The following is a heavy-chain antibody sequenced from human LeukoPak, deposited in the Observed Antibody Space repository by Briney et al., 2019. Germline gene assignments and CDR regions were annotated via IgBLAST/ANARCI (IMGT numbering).Heavy chain of an antibody. Sequence: ASVKVSCKASGYTFTDYYMHWVRQAPGQGLEWMGWINPHSAGTNYAQKFEGRVTMTRDTSISTAYMELSRLRSDDTAVHYCAREDSGWYVDYWGQGTLVTVSP. V-gene: IGHV1-2*02. CDR1: GYTFTDYY. CDR3: AREDSGWYVDY. CDR2: INPHSAGT. J-gene: IGHJ4*02. D-gene: IGHD6-19*01.